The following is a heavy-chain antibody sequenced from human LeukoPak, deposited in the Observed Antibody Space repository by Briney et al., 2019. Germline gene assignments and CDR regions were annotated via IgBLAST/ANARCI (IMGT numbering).Heavy chain of an antibody. CDR2: IIPIFGTA. D-gene: IGHD3-22*01. CDR1: GGTFSSYA. Sequence: SVKVSCKASGGTFSSYAISWVRQAPGQGLEWMGRIIPIFGTANYAQKFQGRVTITTDESTSTAYMELSSLRSEDTSVYYCASEYNHYYDSSGYFSYWGQGTLVTVSS. V-gene: IGHV1-69*05. CDR3: ASEYNHYYDSSGYFSY. J-gene: IGHJ4*02.